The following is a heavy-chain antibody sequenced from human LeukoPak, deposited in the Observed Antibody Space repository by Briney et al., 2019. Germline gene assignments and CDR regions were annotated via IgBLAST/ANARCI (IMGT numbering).Heavy chain of an antibody. CDR3: ARLLGGSHYMDV. D-gene: IGHD3-16*01. J-gene: IGHJ6*03. Sequence: PSETLSLTCTVSGGSIRSSTYYWGWFRQPPGKGLEWIGSIYYSGNTYYNPSLKSRVTISVDTSKNQFSLKLRSVTAADTAVYYCARLLGGSHYMDVWGKGTTVTVSS. CDR2: IYYSGNT. V-gene: IGHV4-39*01. CDR1: GGSIRSSTYY.